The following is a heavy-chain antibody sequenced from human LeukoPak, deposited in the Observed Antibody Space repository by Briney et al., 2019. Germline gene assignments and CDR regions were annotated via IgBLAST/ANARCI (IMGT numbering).Heavy chain of an antibody. CDR3: ARDRPTGASRLFVVQ. CDR2: MSSGGTYL. J-gene: IGHJ4*02. D-gene: IGHD2-15*01. CDR1: GFTFSSYA. V-gene: IGHV3-21*04. Sequence: GGSLRLSCTASGFTFSSYAMTWVRQAPGKGLERVSSMSSGGTYLYYADSVRGRFTISRDNAKNSLYLVMKSLRAEDTATYFCARDRPTGASRLFVVQWGQGTLVSVSS.